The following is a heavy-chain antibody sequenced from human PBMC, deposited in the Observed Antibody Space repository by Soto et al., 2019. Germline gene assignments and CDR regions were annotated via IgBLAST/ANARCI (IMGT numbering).Heavy chain of an antibody. V-gene: IGHV2-5*02. CDR3: AWALGSWGSYDFDH. Sequence: QITLKESGPTLVRPTQTPTLTCTVSGFSLDTWGVGVGWIRQSPGKAPEWLALIYWDDDKRYSPSLKNRLTITKDTSKNQAVLTLTNMDPVDTVTYYSAWALGSWGSYDFDHWGQGTLVTVSS. CDR2: IYWDDDK. CDR1: GFSLDTWGVG. J-gene: IGHJ4*02. D-gene: IGHD3-16*01.